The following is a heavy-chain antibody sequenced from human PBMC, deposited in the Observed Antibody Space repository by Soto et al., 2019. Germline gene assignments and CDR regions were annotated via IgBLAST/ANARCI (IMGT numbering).Heavy chain of an antibody. CDR1: GGSISSGGYY. CDR3: ARVGCSSTSCYRAYYDYYMDV. J-gene: IGHJ6*03. D-gene: IGHD2-2*01. Sequence: QVQLQESGPGLVKPSQTLSLTCTVSGGSISSGGYYWSWIRQHPGKGLEWIGYIYYSGSTYYNPSPKSRVTISVDTSKNQFSLKLSSVTAADTAVYYCARVGCSSTSCYRAYYDYYMDVWGKGTTVTVSS. V-gene: IGHV4-31*03. CDR2: IYYSGST.